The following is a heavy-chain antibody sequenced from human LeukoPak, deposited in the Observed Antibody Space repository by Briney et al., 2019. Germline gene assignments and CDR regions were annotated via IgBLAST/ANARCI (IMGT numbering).Heavy chain of an antibody. CDR2: IHAVGNT. Sequence: SQTLSLTCTVSGGSISSGDYYWGWIRQPPGKGLVWIGFIHAVGNTDYNPSLKSRLTISLDPSKNQFSLKLSSVTAAGTAVYYCASVDSATYFGIIDYWGEGTLVTVSS. CDR1: GGSISSGDYY. D-gene: IGHD1-26*01. J-gene: IGHJ4*02. V-gene: IGHV4-30-4*01. CDR3: ASVDSATYFGIIDY.